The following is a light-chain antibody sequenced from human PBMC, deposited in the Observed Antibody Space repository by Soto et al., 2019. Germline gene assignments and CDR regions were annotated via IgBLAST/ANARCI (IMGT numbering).Light chain of an antibody. Sequence: QSALTQPASVSGSPGQSITISCTGSSSDVGGFPYVSWYQQHSGKAPKLMIYEVSNRPSGVSNRFSGSRSGNTASLTISGLQAEDEADYYCSSYTSTSTLVFGGGTELTVL. CDR3: SSYTSTSTLV. CDR2: EVS. J-gene: IGLJ2*01. V-gene: IGLV2-14*01. CDR1: SSDVGGFPY.